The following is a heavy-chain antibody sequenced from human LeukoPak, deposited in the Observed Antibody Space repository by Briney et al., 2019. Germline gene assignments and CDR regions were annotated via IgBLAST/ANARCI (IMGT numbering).Heavy chain of an antibody. CDR1: GFAFSSYG. V-gene: IGHV3-30*03. D-gene: IGHD4/OR15-4a*01. CDR3: ARRAGAYSHPYDY. J-gene: IGHJ4*02. CDR2: ISYAGNII. Sequence: GGSLRLSCTASGFAFSSYGMHWVRQAPGKGLEWVAVISYAGNIIYYADSVKGRFTISRDYSKNTLYLQMNSLRAEDTAVYYCARRAGAYSHPYDYWGQGTLVTVSS.